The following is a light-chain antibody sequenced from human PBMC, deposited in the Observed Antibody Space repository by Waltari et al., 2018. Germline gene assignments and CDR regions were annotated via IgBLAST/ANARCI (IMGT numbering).Light chain of an antibody. CDR1: QSVSSSY. J-gene: IGKJ2*01. CDR2: GAS. V-gene: IGKV3-20*01. Sequence: EIVLTQSPGTLSLSPGARATLFCRASQSVSSSYLDWYQQRPGQPPRLLIYGASSRATGIPDRFSGSGSGTDFTLTISRLEPEDFAMYYCQQYGPSPPFTFGQGTKLEIK. CDR3: QQYGPSPPFT.